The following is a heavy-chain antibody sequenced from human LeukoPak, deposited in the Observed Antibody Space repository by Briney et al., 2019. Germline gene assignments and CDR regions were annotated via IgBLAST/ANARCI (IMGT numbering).Heavy chain of an antibody. CDR2: FYTSGST. J-gene: IGHJ6*02. CDR3: ARDGCSSTSCYSGMDV. CDR1: GGSISSYY. Sequence: SETLSLTCTVSGGSISSYYWSWIRQPAGKGLEWIGRFYTSGSTNYNPSLKSRVTMSVDTSKNQFSLKLRSVTAADTAVYFCARDGCSSTSCYSGMDVWGQGTTVTVSS. D-gene: IGHD2-2*01. V-gene: IGHV4-4*07.